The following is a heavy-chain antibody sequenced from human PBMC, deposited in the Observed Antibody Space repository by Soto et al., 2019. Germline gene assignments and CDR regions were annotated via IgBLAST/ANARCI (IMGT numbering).Heavy chain of an antibody. CDR2: IYTGDTP. V-gene: IGHV3-53*01. J-gene: IGHJ5*02. CDR3: TRDLMDVVPPADDLFDP. CDR1: RFTVGSSY. Sequence: PGGSPRLSCAASRFTVGSSYVSWVRQAPGKGLEWVSVIYTGDTPYYADSVKGRFTISRDNSKNTLYLQMNSLRVEDTAVYYCTRDLMDVVPPADDLFDPWGQGILVTVSS. D-gene: IGHD2-2*01.